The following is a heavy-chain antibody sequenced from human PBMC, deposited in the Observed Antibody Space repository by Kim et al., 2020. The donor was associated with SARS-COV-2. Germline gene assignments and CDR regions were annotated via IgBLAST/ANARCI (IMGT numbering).Heavy chain of an antibody. J-gene: IGHJ4*02. V-gene: IGHV3-74*01. CDR3: ATAFEF. Sequence: GLVGVTDINNDGTNTNYAASVKGRFTISRDNAKNMVSLQMDSLGAEDTAVYYCATAFEFWGQGTLATVSS. CDR2: INNDGTNT.